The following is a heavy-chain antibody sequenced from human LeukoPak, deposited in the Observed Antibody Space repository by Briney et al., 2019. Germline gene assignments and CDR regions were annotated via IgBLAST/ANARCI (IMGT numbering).Heavy chain of an antibody. CDR3: TRDAYVSGYYVF. Sequence: ASVKVSCKASGYTFTGYYVHWVRQAPGQGLEWMGWINPNTGGTNYAQKFQGRVTMTRDTSITTAYMEVSRLRSDDTAVYYCTRDAYVSGYYVFWGQGTLVTVSS. CDR2: INPNTGGT. D-gene: IGHD3-10*02. V-gene: IGHV1-2*02. CDR1: GYTFTGYY. J-gene: IGHJ4*02.